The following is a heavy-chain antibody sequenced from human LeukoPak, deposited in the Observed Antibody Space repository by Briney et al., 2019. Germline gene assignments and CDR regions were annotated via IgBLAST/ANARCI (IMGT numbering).Heavy chain of an antibody. D-gene: IGHD4-17*01. J-gene: IGHJ4*02. Sequence: SETLSLTCTVSGGSISSSSYYWGWIRQPPGKGLEWIGSIYYSGSTYYNPSLKSRVTISVDTSKNQFSLKLSSVTAADTAVYCCATQATVTGKFDYWGQGTLVTVSS. CDR3: ATQATVTGKFDY. CDR1: GGSISSSSYY. CDR2: IYYSGST. V-gene: IGHV4-39*01.